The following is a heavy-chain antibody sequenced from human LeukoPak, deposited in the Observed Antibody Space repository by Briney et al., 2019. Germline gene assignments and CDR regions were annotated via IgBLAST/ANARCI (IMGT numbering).Heavy chain of an antibody. CDR2: INPNSGGT. CDR1: GYTFTGYY. J-gene: IGHJ4*02. CDR3: ARDLGYCTNGVCHTRFDY. V-gene: IGHV1-2*06. D-gene: IGHD2-8*01. Sequence: PRASVKVSCKASGYTFTGYYMHWVRQAPGQGLEWMGRINPNSGGTNYAQKFQGRVTMTRDTSISTAYMELSRLRSDDTAVYYCARDLGYCTNGVCHTRFDYWGQGTLVTVSS.